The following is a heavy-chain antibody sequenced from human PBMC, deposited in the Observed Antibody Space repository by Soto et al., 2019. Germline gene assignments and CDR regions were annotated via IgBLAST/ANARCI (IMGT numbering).Heavy chain of an antibody. V-gene: IGHV3-23*01. CDR3: AKQSGCVVVVASEVDYFDY. D-gene: IGHD2-15*01. CDR2: ISGSGGST. J-gene: IGHJ4*02. CDR1: GFTFSSYA. Sequence: GGSLRLSCAASGFTFSSYAMSWVRQAPGKGLEWVSAISGSGGSTYYADSVKGRFTISRDNSKNTLYLQMNSLRAEDTDVYCCAKQSGCVVVVASEVDYFDYWGQGTLVTVSS.